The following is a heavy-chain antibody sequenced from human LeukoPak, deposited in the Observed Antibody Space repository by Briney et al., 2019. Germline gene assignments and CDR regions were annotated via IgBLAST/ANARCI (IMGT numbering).Heavy chain of an antibody. CDR1: GFTFSSYS. V-gene: IGHV3-21*01. Sequence: GGSLRLSCAASGFTFSSYSMNWVRQAPGKGLEWVSSISSSSSYIYYADSVKGRVTISRDTAKNSLYLQMNSLRAEDTAVYYCARVAYSSSSEDYWGQGTLVTVSS. D-gene: IGHD6-6*01. CDR2: ISSSSSYI. J-gene: IGHJ4*02. CDR3: ARVAYSSSSEDY.